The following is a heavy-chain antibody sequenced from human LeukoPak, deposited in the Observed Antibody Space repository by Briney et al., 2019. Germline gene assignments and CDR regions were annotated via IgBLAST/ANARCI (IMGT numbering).Heavy chain of an antibody. D-gene: IGHD2-21*02. CDR2: ISGSGGTT. V-gene: IGHV3-23*01. J-gene: IGHJ4*02. CDR1: GFTFSNYG. CDR3: AKGRLDYGDYYVDD. Sequence: GGSLRLSCAASGFTFSNYGVSWVRQAPGKGLEWVSVISGSGGTTYYADSVKGRFTISRDNSKNTLYLQMNSLRAEDTSLYYCAKGRLDYGDYYVDDWGQGTLVTVSS.